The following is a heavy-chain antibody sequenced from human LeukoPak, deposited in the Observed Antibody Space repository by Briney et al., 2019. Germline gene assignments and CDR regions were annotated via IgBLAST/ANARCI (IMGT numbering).Heavy chain of an antibody. V-gene: IGHV4-34*01. CDR2: INHSGST. CDR1: GGSFSGYY. Sequence: PSETLSLTCAVYGGSFSGYYWSWIRQPPGKGLEWIGEINHSGSTNYNPSLKSRVTISVDTSKNQFSLKLSSVTAADTAVYYCASGFVELFDYWGQGTLVTVSS. J-gene: IGHJ4*02. D-gene: IGHD3-10*01. CDR3: ASGFVELFDY.